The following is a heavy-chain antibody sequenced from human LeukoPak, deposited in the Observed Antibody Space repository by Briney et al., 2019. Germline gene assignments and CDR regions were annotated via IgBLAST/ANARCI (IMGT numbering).Heavy chain of an antibody. Sequence: GESLKISCKGSGYSFTSYWIGWVRQMPGKGLEWMGIIYPGDSDTRYSPSFQGQVTISADKSISTAYLQWSSLKASDTAMYYCASPSRDGYNYVCPDVWGQGTPVTVSS. D-gene: IGHD5-24*01. CDR2: IYPGDSDT. J-gene: IGHJ6*02. CDR1: GYSFTSYW. CDR3: ASPSRDGYNYVCPDV. V-gene: IGHV5-51*01.